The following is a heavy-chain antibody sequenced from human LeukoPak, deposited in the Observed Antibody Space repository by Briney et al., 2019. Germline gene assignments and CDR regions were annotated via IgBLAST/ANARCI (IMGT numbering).Heavy chain of an antibody. D-gene: IGHD3-10*01. J-gene: IGHJ4*02. V-gene: IGHV4-30-2*01. CDR3: ARVSLVRGAPDYYFDY. Sequence: TSETLSLTCTVSGGSISSGGYYWSWIRQPPGKGLECIGYIYHSGSTYYNPSLKSRVTISLDTSKTQFSLKLSSVTAADTAVYYCARVSLVRGAPDYYFDYWGQGTLVTVSS. CDR2: IYHSGST. CDR1: GGSISSGGYY.